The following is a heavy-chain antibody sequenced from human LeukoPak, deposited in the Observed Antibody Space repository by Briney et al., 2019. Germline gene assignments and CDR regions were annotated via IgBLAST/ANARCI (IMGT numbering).Heavy chain of an antibody. CDR3: ARASIDYFPIDY. J-gene: IGHJ4*02. V-gene: IGHV1-18*01. CDR2: IRSYNGHT. D-gene: IGHD2/OR15-2a*01. Sequence: ASVKVSCKASGYTFTSYDINWVRQAPGQGLEWVGWIRSYNGHTEYAQKFQGRVALTTDTSTATAYMELRSLRSEDTAVFYCARASIDYFPIDYWGQGTLVTVSS. CDR1: GYTFTSYD.